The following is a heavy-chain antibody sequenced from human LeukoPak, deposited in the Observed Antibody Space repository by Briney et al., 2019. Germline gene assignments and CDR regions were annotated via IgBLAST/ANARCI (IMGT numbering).Heavy chain of an antibody. CDR2: INPNSGGT. J-gene: IGHJ6*02. CDR3: ARGSNDSSGYYYVPWYYYGMDV. Sequence: ASVKVSCKASGYTFTGYYMHWVRQAPGQGLEWMGWINPNSGGTNYAQKFQGRVTMTRDTSISTAYMELSRLRSDDTAVYYCARGSNDSSGYYYVPWYYYGMDVWGQGTTVTVSS. D-gene: IGHD3-22*01. V-gene: IGHV1-2*02. CDR1: GYTFTGYY.